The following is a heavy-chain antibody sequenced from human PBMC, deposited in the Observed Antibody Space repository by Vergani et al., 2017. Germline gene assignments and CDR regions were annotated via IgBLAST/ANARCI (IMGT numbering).Heavy chain of an antibody. Sequence: QVQLVQSGAEVKKPGASVKVSCKASGHSFTSYGISWVRQAPGQGLEWMGWMNPISGNTGYAQNLQGRLTITRDTSVNTAYMELSSLTSEDMAVYYCVRARRTCTYDHCPRYYYDLWGQGTLVTVSS. CDR2: MNPISGNT. V-gene: IGHV1-8*01. CDR1: GHSFTSYG. CDR3: VRARRTCTYDHCPRYYYDL. J-gene: IGHJ4*02. D-gene: IGHD2-8*01.